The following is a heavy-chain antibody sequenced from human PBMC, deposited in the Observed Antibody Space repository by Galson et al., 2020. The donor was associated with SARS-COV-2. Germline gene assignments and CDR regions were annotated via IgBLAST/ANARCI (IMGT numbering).Heavy chain of an antibody. J-gene: IGHJ4*02. CDR2: IGWNSVLT. CDR1: GFNFEDAA. V-gene: IGHV3-9*01. D-gene: IGHD7-27*01. Sequence: SLKISCVVSGFNFEDAAMHWVRQAPGKGLEWVSGIGWNSVLTGYLDSVKGRFTISRDNARSSLYLQMNGLRVEDTALYYCIKESQNGGLNYWGQGTLVTVSS. CDR3: IKESQNGGLNY.